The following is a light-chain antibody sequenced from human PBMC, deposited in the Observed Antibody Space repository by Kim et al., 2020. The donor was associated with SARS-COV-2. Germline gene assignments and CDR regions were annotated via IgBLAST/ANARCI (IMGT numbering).Light chain of an antibody. CDR2: DAS. Sequence: EILMTQSPATLSVSPGERATLSCRASQSVSSNLAWYQQKPGQTPRLLIYDASTRATGIPARFSGSGSGTEFTLTISSLQSEDFALYYCQQYSDWPTFGQGTKVDIK. CDR3: QQYSDWPT. V-gene: IGKV3-15*01. CDR1: QSVSSN. J-gene: IGKJ1*01.